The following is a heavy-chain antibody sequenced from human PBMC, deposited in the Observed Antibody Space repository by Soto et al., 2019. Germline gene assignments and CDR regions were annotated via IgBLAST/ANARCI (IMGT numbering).Heavy chain of an antibody. CDR2: ISWNSGSI. J-gene: IGHJ2*01. CDR3: AKVTSTVVIRNWYVDL. D-gene: IGHD2-15*01. CDR1: GFTFDDYA. Sequence: EVQLVESGGGLVQPGRSLRLSCAASGFTFDDYAMHWVRQAPGKGLEWVSGISWNSGSIGYADSVKGRFTISRDNAKNSLYLQMNSLRAEDTALYYCAKVTSTVVIRNWYVDLWGRGTLVTVSS. V-gene: IGHV3-9*01.